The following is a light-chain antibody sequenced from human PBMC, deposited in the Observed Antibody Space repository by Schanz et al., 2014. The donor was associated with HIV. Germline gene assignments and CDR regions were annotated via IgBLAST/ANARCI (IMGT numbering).Light chain of an antibody. CDR1: SNDIGTYKY. CDR2: DVT. Sequence: QSALTQPPSASGSPGQSVTISCTGTSNDIGTYKYVSWYRQHPGKAPKLIIYDVTKRPSGVPARFSGSKSGNTASLTVSGLQADDEADYYCSSYGGGDTVLFGGGTKLTVL. CDR3: SSYGGGDTVL. J-gene: IGLJ3*02. V-gene: IGLV2-8*01.